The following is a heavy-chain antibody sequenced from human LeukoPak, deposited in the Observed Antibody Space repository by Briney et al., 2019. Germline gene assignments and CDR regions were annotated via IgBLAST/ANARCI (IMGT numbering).Heavy chain of an antibody. Sequence: PGGSLRLSCAASGFTFSSYAMSWVRQAPGKGLEWVSAISGSGGSTYYADSVKGRFTISRDNSKNTLYLQMNSLRAEDTAVYYCAKRAPHYGRQVICYFDYWGQGTLATVSS. CDR3: AKRAPHYGRQVICYFDY. V-gene: IGHV3-23*01. J-gene: IGHJ4*02. CDR2: ISGSGGST. D-gene: IGHD3-10*01. CDR1: GFTFSSYA.